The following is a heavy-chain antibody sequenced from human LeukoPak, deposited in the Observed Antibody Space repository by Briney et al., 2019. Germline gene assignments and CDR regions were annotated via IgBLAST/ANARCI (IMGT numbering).Heavy chain of an antibody. CDR1: GFTFSSYG. Sequence: PGGSLRLSCAASGFTFSSYGMHWVRQAPGKGLEWVTFIRYDGSNKYYADSVKGRFTISRDNSKNTLYLQMNSLRAEDTAVYYCARGLPYSSSLGGDYWGQGTLVTVSS. CDR3: ARGLPYSSSLGGDY. D-gene: IGHD6-13*01. J-gene: IGHJ4*02. CDR2: IRYDGSNK. V-gene: IGHV3-30*02.